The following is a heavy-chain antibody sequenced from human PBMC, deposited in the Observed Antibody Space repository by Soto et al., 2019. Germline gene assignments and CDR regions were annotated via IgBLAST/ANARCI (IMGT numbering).Heavy chain of an antibody. D-gene: IGHD3-3*01. CDR2: ISGSGGAT. CDR1: GLIFSNYA. Sequence: SGGSLRLSRAASGLIFSNYAMNWVRQAPGRGLEWVSGISGSGGATYYAESVKGRFTIFRDNSKNTMYLQMNSLRAEDTAVYYCAKGAGLLRFLEWNMDVWGKGTTVTVSS. J-gene: IGHJ6*03. V-gene: IGHV3-23*01. CDR3: AKGAGLLRFLEWNMDV.